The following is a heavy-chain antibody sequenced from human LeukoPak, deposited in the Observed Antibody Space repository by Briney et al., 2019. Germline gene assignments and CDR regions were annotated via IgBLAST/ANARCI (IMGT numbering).Heavy chain of an antibody. V-gene: IGHV4-59*01. CDR1: GASINSYY. CDR3: AKDWELGS. D-gene: IGHD1-26*01. CDR2: TYNSGST. Sequence: SETLSLTCSVSGASINSYYWNWIRQPPGKGLEWIGNTYNSGSTNYNPSLKGRVTISLDTSKNQFSLKMSSVTAADTAVYYCAKDWELGSWGQGTLVTVSS. J-gene: IGHJ5*02.